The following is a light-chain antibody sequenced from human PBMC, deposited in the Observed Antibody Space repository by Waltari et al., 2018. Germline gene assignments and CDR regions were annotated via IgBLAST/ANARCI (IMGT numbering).Light chain of an antibody. CDR3: AAWDDSLYEV. Sequence: QSVLTQPPSASGTPGQTVNIACSGSSSNIGSNFVYWYQQLPGTAPKLLIYRNNQRPPGVPDRFAGSKSGTSASLAISGLRSEDEADYYCAAWDDSLYEVFGGGTKLTVL. CDR2: RNN. J-gene: IGLJ3*02. V-gene: IGLV1-47*01. CDR1: SSNIGSNF.